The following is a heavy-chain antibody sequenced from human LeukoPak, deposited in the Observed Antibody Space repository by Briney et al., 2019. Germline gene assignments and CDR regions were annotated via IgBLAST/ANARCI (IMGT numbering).Heavy chain of an antibody. V-gene: IGHV5-51*01. CDR2: IYPGDSDT. Sequence: GEPLKISCKGSGYSFTTYWIGWVRQMPGRVLEWMGIIYPGDSDTRYSPSFQGQVTISADKSISTAYLQWSSLKASDTAMYYCARARYCSGGTCYPDYWGQGTLVTVSS. D-gene: IGHD2-15*01. CDR3: ARARYCSGGTCYPDY. J-gene: IGHJ4*02. CDR1: GYSFTTYW.